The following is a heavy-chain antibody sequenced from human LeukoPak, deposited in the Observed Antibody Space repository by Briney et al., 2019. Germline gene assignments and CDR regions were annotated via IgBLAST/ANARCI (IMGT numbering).Heavy chain of an antibody. CDR1: GLTFSTYA. CDR3: ARDLPVGDYFDY. Sequence: GSLRLFCAASGLTFSTYAMSWVRQAPGKGLEWVSTISGNGGATYYADSVKGRFTLSRDNSENTLYLQMNSLRADDTAVYYCARDLPVGDYFDYWGQGTLVTVSS. V-gene: IGHV3-23*01. CDR2: ISGNGGAT. J-gene: IGHJ4*02. D-gene: IGHD2-8*02.